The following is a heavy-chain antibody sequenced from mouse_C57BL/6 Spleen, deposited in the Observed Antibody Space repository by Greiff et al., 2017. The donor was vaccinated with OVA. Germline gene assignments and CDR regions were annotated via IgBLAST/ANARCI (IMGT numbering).Heavy chain of an antibody. J-gene: IGHJ4*01. D-gene: IGHD1-1*01. CDR3: AREDYGSGEDYAMDY. CDR1: GYTFTSYW. CDR2: IHPNSGST. Sequence: QVQLQQPGAELVKPGASVKLSCKASGYTFTSYWMHWVKQRPGQGLEWIGMIHPNSGSTNYNEKFKSKATLTVDKSSSTAYMQLSSLTSEDSAVYYCAREDYGSGEDYAMDYWGQGTSVTVSS. V-gene: IGHV1-64*01.